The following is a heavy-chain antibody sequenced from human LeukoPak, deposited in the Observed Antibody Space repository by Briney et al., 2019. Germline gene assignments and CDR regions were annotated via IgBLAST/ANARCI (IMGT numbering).Heavy chain of an antibody. CDR3: ARENNSGGYWIDAFDI. Sequence: SETLSLTCTVSGGSISSYYWSWIRQPPGKGLEWIGYIYYSGSTNYNPSLKSRVTISVDTSKNQFSLKLSSVTAADTAVYYCARENNSGGYWIDAFDIWGQGTMVTVSS. CDR1: GGSISSYY. V-gene: IGHV4-59*12. D-gene: IGHD1-26*01. CDR2: IYYSGST. J-gene: IGHJ3*02.